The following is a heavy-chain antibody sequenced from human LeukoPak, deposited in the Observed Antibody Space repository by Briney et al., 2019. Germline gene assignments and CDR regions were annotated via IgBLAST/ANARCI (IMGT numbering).Heavy chain of an antibody. CDR1: GFTFSTYW. CDR3: ARPAYTAAYDL. J-gene: IGHJ3*01. Sequence: PGGSLRLSCAASGFTFSTYWMTWVRQAPGKGLEWVANMKGDGSEIHYVDSVKGRFTISRDNAKSSLYLQMNSLRAEDTAVYYCARPAYTAAYDLWGQGTMVTVSS. CDR2: MKGDGSEI. D-gene: IGHD3-16*01. V-gene: IGHV3-7*01.